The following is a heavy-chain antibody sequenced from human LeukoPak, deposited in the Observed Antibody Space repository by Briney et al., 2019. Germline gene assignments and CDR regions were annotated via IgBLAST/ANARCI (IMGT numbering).Heavy chain of an antibody. CDR3: ARRIAARPGRRYNWFDP. V-gene: IGHV4-34*01. CDR2: INHSGST. J-gene: IGHJ5*02. CDR1: GGSFSGYY. D-gene: IGHD6-6*01. Sequence: PSETLSLTCAVYGGSFSGYYWSWIRQPPGKGLEWIGEINHSGSTNYNPSLKSRVTISVDTSKNQFSPKLSSVTAADTAVYYCARRIAARPGRRYNWFDPWGQGTLVTVSS.